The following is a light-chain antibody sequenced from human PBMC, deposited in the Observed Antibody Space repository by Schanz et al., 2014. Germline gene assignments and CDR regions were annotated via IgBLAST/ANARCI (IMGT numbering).Light chain of an antibody. J-gene: IGLJ2*01. Sequence: QSVLAQPPSASGTPGQRVTISCSGSSSNIGSNPVNWYQQLPGTAPKLLIYSNNQRPSGVPDRFSGSKSDTSVSLAISGLQSDDESSYDCATWDDSLSGLVFGGGTKLPVL. CDR3: ATWDDSLSGLV. V-gene: IGLV1-44*01. CDR1: SSNIGSNP. CDR2: SNN.